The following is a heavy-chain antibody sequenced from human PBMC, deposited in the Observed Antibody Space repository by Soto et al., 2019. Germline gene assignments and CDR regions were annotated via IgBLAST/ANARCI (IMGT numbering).Heavy chain of an antibody. Sequence: QVQMVQSGAEVKKPGASVKVSCRASGYSFTSYDVNWVRQATGQGLEWMGWMNPNSGNTAFAQKLQGRVTMTRDTPISTAYMELSGLRSEDTAVYYCARYPYTSYCSDGSCSYDAFDIWGKGTVVTVSS. CDR1: GYSFTSYD. CDR3: ARYPYTSYCSDGSCSYDAFDI. J-gene: IGHJ3*02. D-gene: IGHD2-15*01. CDR2: MNPNSGNT. V-gene: IGHV1-8*01.